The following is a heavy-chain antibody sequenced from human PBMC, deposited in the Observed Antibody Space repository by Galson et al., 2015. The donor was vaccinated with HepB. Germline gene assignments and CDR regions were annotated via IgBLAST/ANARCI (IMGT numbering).Heavy chain of an antibody. V-gene: IGHV3-7*01. Sequence: SLRLSCAASGFTFSMYWMTWVRQAPGKGLEWVANINQDGGAEYNVDSVKGRFTISRDNAKNSLYLQMNSLRVEDTAVYYCARDPYDSGGYVAYAAFDIWGHGTMVTVSS. J-gene: IGHJ3*02. CDR2: INQDGGAE. D-gene: IGHD3-22*01. CDR3: ARDPYDSGGYVAYAAFDI. CDR1: GFTFSMYW.